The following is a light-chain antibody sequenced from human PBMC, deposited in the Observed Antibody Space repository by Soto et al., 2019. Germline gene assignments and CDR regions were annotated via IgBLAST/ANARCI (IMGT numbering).Light chain of an antibody. Sequence: DIQMTQSPSSLSASVGDRVTITCRASQSISNYLNWYQQTPGKAPRLVIYAASSLPTGVPSRFSGGGSGTDFTLTISSLQPEDFATYYCQQTYTYVTFGPGTKVDIK. V-gene: IGKV1-39*01. J-gene: IGKJ3*01. CDR2: AAS. CDR1: QSISNY. CDR3: QQTYTYVT.